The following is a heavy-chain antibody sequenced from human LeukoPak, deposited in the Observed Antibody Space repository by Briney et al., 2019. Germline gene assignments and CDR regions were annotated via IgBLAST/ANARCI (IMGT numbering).Heavy chain of an antibody. CDR2: ISTSKGDT. J-gene: IGHJ4*02. V-gene: IGHV1-18*01. CDR1: GYTFTTHG. D-gene: IGHD4-11*01. CDR3: ARDWPTVITDY. Sequence: ASVKVSYKTSGYTFTTHGISWVRQAPGQGLEWMGWISTSKGDTNYAQKFKGRLTMTTDRSTSTAYMEPRSLSSDDTAVYYCARDWPTVITDYWGQGTLVTVSS.